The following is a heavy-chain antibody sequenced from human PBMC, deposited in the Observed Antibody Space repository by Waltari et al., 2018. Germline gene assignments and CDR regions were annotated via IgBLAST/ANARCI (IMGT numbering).Heavy chain of an antibody. CDR2: IYYSGST. V-gene: IGHV4-59*01. J-gene: IGHJ6*02. CDR1: GGSISSYY. Sequence: QVQLQESGPGLVKPSETLSLTCTVSGGSISSYYWSWIRQPPGKGLEWIGYIYYSGSTNYNPSLKSRVTISVDTSKNQFSLKLSSVTAADTAVYYCARDGGQQLIYQYYGMDVWGQGTTVIVSS. D-gene: IGHD6-13*01. CDR3: ARDGGQQLIYQYYGMDV.